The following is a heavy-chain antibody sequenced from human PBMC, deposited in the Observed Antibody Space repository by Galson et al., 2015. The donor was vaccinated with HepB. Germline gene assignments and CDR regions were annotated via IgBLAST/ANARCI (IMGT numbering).Heavy chain of an antibody. V-gene: IGHV3-30*04. CDR1: GFTFSTYA. Sequence: SLRLSCAASGFTFSTYAMHWVRQAPGKGLEWVAVISYEGSKKYYSDSVQGRFPISRDNSKNTLYLQMKSLRGEDTAVYYCAGGGLPGWFDWFDPWGQGTLVTVSS. CDR2: ISYEGSKK. J-gene: IGHJ5*02. CDR3: AGGGLPGWFDWFDP. D-gene: IGHD3-10*01.